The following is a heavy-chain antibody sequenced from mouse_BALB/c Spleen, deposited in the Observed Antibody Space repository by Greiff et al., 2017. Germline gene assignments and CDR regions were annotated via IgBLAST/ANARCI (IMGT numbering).Heavy chain of an antibody. CDR1: GYTFTSYW. CDR3: VYDYNDSHWYFDV. D-gene: IGHD2-4*01. CDR2: IDPSDSYT. Sequence: QVQLQQPGAELVKPGASVKMSCKASGYTFTSYWMHWVKQRPGQGLEWIGVIDPSDSYTSYNQKFKGKATLTVDTSSNTAYMQLSSLTSEDSAVYYCVYDYNDSHWYFDVWGAGTTVTVSS. V-gene: IGHV1S127*01. J-gene: IGHJ1*01.